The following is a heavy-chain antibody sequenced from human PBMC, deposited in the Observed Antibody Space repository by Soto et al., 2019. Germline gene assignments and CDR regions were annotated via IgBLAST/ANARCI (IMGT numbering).Heavy chain of an antibody. V-gene: IGHV1-69*12. J-gene: IGHJ4*02. CDR3: ASGNDRYGDYWDYFDY. CDR2: IIPIFGTA. D-gene: IGHD4-17*01. CDR1: GGTFSSYA. Sequence: QVQLVQSGAEVKKPGSSVKVSCKASGGTFSSYAISWVRQAPGQGLEWMGGIIPIFGTANYAQKFQGRVTITADESTSTDYMELSRLRSEDTAVYYCASGNDRYGDYWDYFDYWGQGTLVTVSS.